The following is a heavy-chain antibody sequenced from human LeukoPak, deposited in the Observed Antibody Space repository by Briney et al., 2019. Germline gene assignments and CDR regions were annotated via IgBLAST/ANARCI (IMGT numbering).Heavy chain of an antibody. CDR2: IYYSGST. Sequence: SQTLSLTCTVSGGSISSGGYYWSWIRQHPGKGLEWIGYIYYSGSTYYNPSLKSRVTISVDTSKNQFSLKLSSVTAADTAVYYCARAGGYYDFWSGYYISVYFDYWGQGTLVTVSS. V-gene: IGHV4-31*03. CDR3: ARAGGYYDFWSGYYISVYFDY. CDR1: GGSISSGGYY. D-gene: IGHD3-3*01. J-gene: IGHJ4*02.